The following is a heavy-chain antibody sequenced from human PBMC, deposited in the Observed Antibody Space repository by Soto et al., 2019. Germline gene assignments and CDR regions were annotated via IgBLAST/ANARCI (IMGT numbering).Heavy chain of an antibody. CDR1: GYTFTSYG. D-gene: IGHD2-2*01. J-gene: IGHJ4*02. Sequence: QVQLVQSGAEVKKPGASVKVSCKASGYTFTSYGISWVRQAPGQGLEWMGWISAYNGNTNYAQKLQGRVTMTTDTSTSKAYMVLRSLRSDDTEVYYCASIVYAGNCSSHCCYRTIPRYYFDYWGQGTLVTVSS. V-gene: IGHV1-18*01. CDR2: ISAYNGNT. CDR3: ASIVYAGNCSSHCCYRTIPRYYFDY.